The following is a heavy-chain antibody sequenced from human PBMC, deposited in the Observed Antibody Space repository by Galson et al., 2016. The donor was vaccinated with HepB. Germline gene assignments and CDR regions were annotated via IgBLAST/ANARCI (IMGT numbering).Heavy chain of an antibody. J-gene: IGHJ5*02. CDR2: IIPKFGTA. Sequence: SVKVSCKASGGTFSSHAINWLRQAPGQGLEWMGGIIPKFGTAKYAQKFQGRLTITADEYTTTAYMELSSLRSEDTALYYCARGTHYDFWSSTGHFDPWGQGTLVTVSS. V-gene: IGHV1-69*13. CDR1: GGTFSSHA. D-gene: IGHD3-3*01. CDR3: ARGTHYDFWSSTGHFDP.